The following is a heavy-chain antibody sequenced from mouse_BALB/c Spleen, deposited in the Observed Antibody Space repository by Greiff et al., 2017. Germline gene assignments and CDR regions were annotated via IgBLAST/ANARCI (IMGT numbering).Heavy chain of an antibody. J-gene: IGHJ4*01. CDR3: ARGGGNYLYAMDY. D-gene: IGHD2-1*01. CDR2: IYPGDGDT. Sequence: VQLQQSGAELVRPGSSVKISCKASGYAFSSYWMNWVKQRPGQGLEWIGQIYPGDGDTNYNGKFKGKATLTADKSSSTAYMQLSSLTSEDSAVYFCARGGGNYLYAMDYWGQGTSVTVSS. V-gene: IGHV1-80*01. CDR1: GYAFSSYW.